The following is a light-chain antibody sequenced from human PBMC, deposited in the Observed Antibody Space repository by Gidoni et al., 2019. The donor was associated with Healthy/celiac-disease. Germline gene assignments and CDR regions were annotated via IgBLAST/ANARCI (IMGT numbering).Light chain of an antibody. CDR1: QDISND. V-gene: IGKV1-33*01. J-gene: IGKJ2*01. Sequence: DIQMTQFQSSLSASVGDRVTITCQASQDISNDLNGYQQKPGKAPKTLIYDASNLETGVPSRFSGSGSGTDFTLTISSLQPEDIATYYCQQYDNLGLGYTFGQGTKLEIK. CDR3: QQYDNLGLGYT. CDR2: DAS.